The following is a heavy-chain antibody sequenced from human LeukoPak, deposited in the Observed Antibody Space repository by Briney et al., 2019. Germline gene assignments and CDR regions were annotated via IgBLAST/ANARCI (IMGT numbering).Heavy chain of an antibody. Sequence: GGSLRLSCAASGFTFSNAWMSWVRQAPGKGLEWVGRIKSKTDGGTTDYAAPVKGRFTISRDDSKNTLYLQMNSLKTEDTAVYYCTTGGTWMQLWLGFDYWGQGTLVTVSS. J-gene: IGHJ4*02. V-gene: IGHV3-15*01. CDR1: GFTFSNAW. D-gene: IGHD5-18*01. CDR3: TTGGTWMQLWLGFDY. CDR2: IKSKTDGGTT.